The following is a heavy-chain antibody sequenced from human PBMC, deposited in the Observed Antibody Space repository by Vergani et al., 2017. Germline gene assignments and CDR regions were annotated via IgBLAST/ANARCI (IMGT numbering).Heavy chain of an antibody. Sequence: EVQLVESGGGIVKPGGSLRLSCVASGFSFRNAWMNWVRRTPGKGLEWVGRIKRPFDRGTTDYAAAVKGRFTISRDDSKNTLFLQMTGLKTEDIGVYYCTTDPRYCGDGSCYWLRDHHYYGLDVWGQGTTVTVSS. CDR2: IKRPFDRGTT. D-gene: IGHD2-21*01. CDR1: GFSFRNAW. CDR3: TTDPRYCGDGSCYWLRDHHYYGLDV. V-gene: IGHV3-15*07. J-gene: IGHJ6*02.